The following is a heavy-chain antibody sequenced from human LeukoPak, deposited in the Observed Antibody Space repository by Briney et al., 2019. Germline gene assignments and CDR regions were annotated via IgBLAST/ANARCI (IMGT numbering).Heavy chain of an antibody. V-gene: IGHV4-39*01. D-gene: IGHD3-22*01. CDR2: IYYSGST. CDR3: AREKYYYYDSSGYYFDY. CDR1: GGSISSSSYY. J-gene: IGHJ4*02. Sequence: SETLSLTCTVSGGSISSSSYYWGWIRQPPGKGLEWIGSIYYSGSTYYNPSLKSRVTISVDTSKNQFSLKLSSVTAADTAVYYCAREKYYYYDSSGYYFDYWGQGTLVTASS.